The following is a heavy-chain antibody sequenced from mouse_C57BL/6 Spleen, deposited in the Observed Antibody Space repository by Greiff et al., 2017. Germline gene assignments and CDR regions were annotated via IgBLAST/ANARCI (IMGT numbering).Heavy chain of an antibody. CDR3: AVTTVVATDY. V-gene: IGHV5-4*03. Sequence: EVKLVESGGGLVKPGGSLKLSCAASGFTFSSYAMSWVRQTPDKRLEWVATISDGGSYTYYPDNVKGRFTISRDNAKNNLYLQMSHLKSEDTAMYYCAVTTVVATDYWGQGTTLTVSS. CDR1: GFTFSSYA. D-gene: IGHD1-1*01. CDR2: ISDGGSYT. J-gene: IGHJ2*01.